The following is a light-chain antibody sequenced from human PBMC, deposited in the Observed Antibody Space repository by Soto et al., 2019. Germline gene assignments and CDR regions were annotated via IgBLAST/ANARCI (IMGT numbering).Light chain of an antibody. CDR1: QSVSSN. J-gene: IGKJ2*01. CDR3: QQYNNWPPMYT. CDR2: GAS. Sequence: EIVLTQSPATLSVSPGERATLSCRASQSVSSNLGWYQQKPGQAPRLRIYGASTRATGIPARFSGSGSGTEFTLTISSLQSEDFAVYYCQQYNNWPPMYTFGQGTKLEIK. V-gene: IGKV3-15*01.